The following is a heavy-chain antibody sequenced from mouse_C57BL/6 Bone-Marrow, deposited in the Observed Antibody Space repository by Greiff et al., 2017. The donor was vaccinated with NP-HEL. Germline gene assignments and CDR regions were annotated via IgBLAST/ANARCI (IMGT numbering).Heavy chain of an antibody. CDR1: GFTFSSYA. Sequence: EVKLQESGGGLVKPGGSLKLSCAASGFTFSSYAMSWVRQTPEKRLEWVATISDGGSYTYYPDNVKGRFPISRDNAKNNLYLQMSHLKSEDTAMYYCARNPGYAMDYWGQGTSVTVSS. J-gene: IGHJ4*01. CDR2: ISDGGSYT. V-gene: IGHV5-4*03. CDR3: ARNPGYAMDY.